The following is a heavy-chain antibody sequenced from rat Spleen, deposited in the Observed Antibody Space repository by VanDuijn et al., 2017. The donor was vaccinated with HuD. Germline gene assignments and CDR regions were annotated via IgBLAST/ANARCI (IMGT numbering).Heavy chain of an antibody. CDR2: ISTSGGST. Sequence: EVELVESGGGLVQPGRSMKVSCAASGITFSKYGMAWVRQAPTKGLEWVASISTSGGSTYYRDSVKGRFTISRDNPKTTLSLQMDSLRSEDTATYYCATGPRILRLDWFAYWGQGTLVTVSS. V-gene: IGHV5-25*01. D-gene: IGHD1-6*01. J-gene: IGHJ3*01. CDR1: GITFSKYG. CDR3: ATGPRILRLDWFAY.